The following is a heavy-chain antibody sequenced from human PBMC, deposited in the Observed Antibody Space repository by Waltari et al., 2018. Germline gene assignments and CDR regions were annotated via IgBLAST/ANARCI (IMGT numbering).Heavy chain of an antibody. D-gene: IGHD2-21*01. J-gene: IGHJ4*02. CDR3: AAADPNCGGDCYSFDY. CDR1: GFTFTSSA. V-gene: IGHV1-58*02. Sequence: QMQLVQSGPEVKKPGTSVKVSCKASGFTFTSSAMQWVRPARGQRLEWIGWIVVGSGNTNYAQKFQERVTITRDMSTSTAYMELSSLRSEDTAVYYCAAADPNCGGDCYSFDYWGQGTLVTVSS. CDR2: IVVGSGNT.